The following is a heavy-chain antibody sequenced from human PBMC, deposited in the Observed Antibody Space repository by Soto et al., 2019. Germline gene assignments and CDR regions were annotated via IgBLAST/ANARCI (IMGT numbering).Heavy chain of an antibody. CDR3: ARLLRRWGEHRYYFDY. Sequence: QLQLQESGPGLVKPSETLSLTCTVSGGPISSSSYYWGWIRQPPGKGLEWIGRIYYSGSTYYNPSLKSRVTISVDTSKNQFSLKLGSVTAADTAVYYCARLLRRWGEHRYYFDYWGQGTLVTVSS. V-gene: IGHV4-39*01. D-gene: IGHD1-26*01. J-gene: IGHJ4*02. CDR1: GGPISSSSYY. CDR2: IYYSGST.